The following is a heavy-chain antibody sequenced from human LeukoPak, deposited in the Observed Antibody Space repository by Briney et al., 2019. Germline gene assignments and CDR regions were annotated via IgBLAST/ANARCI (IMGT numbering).Heavy chain of an antibody. CDR2: LSGTGGTT. Sequence: GGSLRLSCAASGFTFGSYAMSWVRQAPGKGLEMVSGLSGTGGTTYYADSVKGRFTISRDNSKNTLYLQMNSLRADDTAVYYCAKTTRGTGCSSTSCSFFDYWGQGTLVTVSS. D-gene: IGHD2-2*01. V-gene: IGHV3-23*01. CDR1: GFTFGSYA. CDR3: AKTTRGTGCSSTSCSFFDY. J-gene: IGHJ4*02.